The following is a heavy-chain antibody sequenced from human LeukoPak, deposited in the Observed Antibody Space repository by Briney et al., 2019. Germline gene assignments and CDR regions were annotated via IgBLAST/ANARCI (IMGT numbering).Heavy chain of an antibody. CDR3: ARLTKFLTTYYPTP. Sequence: SETLSLTCTASGGSITGYYWSWIRQPPGKGLEWVGYIFSSGSTNYNPSLKSRVTISLDTSKSQFSLKLISVTASDTAVYYCARLTKFLTTYYPTPWGQGTLVTVSS. V-gene: IGHV4-59*08. CDR2: IFSSGST. J-gene: IGHJ5*02. CDR1: GGSITGYY. D-gene: IGHD2/OR15-2a*01.